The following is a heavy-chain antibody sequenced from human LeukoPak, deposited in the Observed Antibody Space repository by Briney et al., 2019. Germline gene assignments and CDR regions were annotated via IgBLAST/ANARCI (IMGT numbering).Heavy chain of an antibody. CDR3: ARGLTYYYYSSGYYTYYYGMDV. CDR2: ISSSGSTI. Sequence: PGGSLRLSCAASGFTFSDYYMSWIRQAPGKGLEWVSYISSSGSTIYYADSVKGRFTISRDNAKNSLYLQMNSLRAEDTAVYYCARGLTYYYYSSGYYTYYYGMDVWGQGTTVTVSS. CDR1: GFTFSDYY. V-gene: IGHV3-11*01. D-gene: IGHD3-22*01. J-gene: IGHJ6*02.